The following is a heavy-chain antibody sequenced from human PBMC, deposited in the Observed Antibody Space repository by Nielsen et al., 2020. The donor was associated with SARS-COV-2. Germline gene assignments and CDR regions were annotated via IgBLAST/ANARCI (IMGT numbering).Heavy chain of an antibody. V-gene: IGHV1-46*01. J-gene: IGHJ6*02. CDR2: INPSGGST. CDR3: ARNRAGYEGYYDVWSGYSPAYYGMDV. Sequence: WVRQAPGQGLEWMGIINPSGGSTSYAQKFQGRVTMTRNTSTSTVYMELSSLRSEDTAVYYCARNRAGYEGYYDVWSGYSPAYYGMDVWGQGTTVTVS. D-gene: IGHD3-3*01.